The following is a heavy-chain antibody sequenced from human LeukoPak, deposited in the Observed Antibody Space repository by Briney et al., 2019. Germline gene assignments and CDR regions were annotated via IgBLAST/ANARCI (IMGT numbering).Heavy chain of an antibody. J-gene: IGHJ4*02. V-gene: IGHV4-39*01. CDR3: ARVGFGGYSYGYVDF. CDR1: GGSISSSRHS. CDR2: ISYSGST. Sequence: SETLSLTCTVSGGSISSSRHSWGWIRQPPGKGLEWIGTISYSGSTYDNPSLKSRVTISVCRSQNQVSLRLPSVTAADTAVYYCARVGFGGYSYGYVDFWGQGTLLTVSS. D-gene: IGHD5-18*01.